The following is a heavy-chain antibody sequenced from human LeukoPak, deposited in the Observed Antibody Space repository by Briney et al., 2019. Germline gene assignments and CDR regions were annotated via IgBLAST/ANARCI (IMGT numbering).Heavy chain of an antibody. CDR1: GGSISGYY. Sequence: SETLSLTCTVSGGSISGYYWSWIRQPPGKGLEWIGYIYYSGSTNYNPSLKSRVTISVDTSKNQFSLKLSSVTAADTAVYYCARDTYSSGWYHGAFDIWGQGTMVNVSS. CDR3: ARDTYSSGWYHGAFDI. J-gene: IGHJ3*02. D-gene: IGHD6-19*01. V-gene: IGHV4-59*01. CDR2: IYYSGST.